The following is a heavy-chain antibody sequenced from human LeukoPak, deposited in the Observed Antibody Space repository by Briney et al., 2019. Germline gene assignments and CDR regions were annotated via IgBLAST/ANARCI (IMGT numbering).Heavy chain of an antibody. V-gene: IGHV3-21*01. J-gene: IGHJ4*02. Sequence: GGSLRLSCAASGFTFSSYSMNWVRRAPGKGLEWVSSISSSSSYIYYADSVKGRFTISRDNAKNSLYLQMNSLRAEDTAVYYCASGHPYYDSSGYYSGLDYWGQGTLVTVSS. CDR1: GFTFSSYS. CDR3: ASGHPYYDSSGYYSGLDY. D-gene: IGHD3-22*01. CDR2: ISSSSSYI.